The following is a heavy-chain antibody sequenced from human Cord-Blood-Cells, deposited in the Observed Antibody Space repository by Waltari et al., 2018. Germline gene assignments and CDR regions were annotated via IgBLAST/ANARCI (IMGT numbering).Heavy chain of an antibody. CDR2: INRDGRST. CDR1: GFTFSSYW. Sequence: EVQLVESGGGLVQPGGSLRLSCAASGFTFSSYWMHWVRQAPGKGLVWGVRINRDGRSTSYADSVKGRVTISGDNAKNTLYLQMNSRRAEDTAVYYWARGGYGSGSYYDYWGQGTLVTVSS. J-gene: IGHJ4*02. V-gene: IGHV3-74*01. CDR3: ARGGYGSGSYYDY. D-gene: IGHD3-10*01.